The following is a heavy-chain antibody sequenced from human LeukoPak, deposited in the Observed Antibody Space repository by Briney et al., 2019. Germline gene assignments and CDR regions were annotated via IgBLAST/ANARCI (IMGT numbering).Heavy chain of an antibody. CDR1: GYTFTSYY. D-gene: IGHD5-18*01. CDR3: ARGGPRGDTAMVLTY. J-gene: IGHJ4*02. V-gene: IGHV1-46*01. CDR2: INPSGGST. Sequence: ASVKVSCKASGYTFTSYYMHWVRQAPGQGLEWKGIINPSGGSTSYAQKFQGRVTMTRDTSTSTVYMELSSLRSEDTAVYYCARGGPRGDTAMVLTYWGQGTLVTVSS.